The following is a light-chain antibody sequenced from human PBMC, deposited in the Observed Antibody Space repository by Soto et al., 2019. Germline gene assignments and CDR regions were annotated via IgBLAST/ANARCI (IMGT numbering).Light chain of an antibody. CDR1: QSISSY. V-gene: IGKV1-39*01. Sequence: DIQMTPSPSSLSASVGDRVTITCRASQSISSYLNWYQQKPGKAPKLLIYAASSLQSGVPSRFSGSGSGTDFTLTISSLQPEDFATYYCQQSYSTRWTFGQGTNVDIK. CDR3: QQSYSTRWT. CDR2: AAS. J-gene: IGKJ1*01.